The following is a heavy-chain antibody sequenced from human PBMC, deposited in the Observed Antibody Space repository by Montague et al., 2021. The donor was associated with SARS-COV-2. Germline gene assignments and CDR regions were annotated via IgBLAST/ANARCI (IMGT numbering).Heavy chain of an antibody. D-gene: IGHD6-19*01. CDR1: GDSVSINSAA. J-gene: IGHJ5*02. CDR3: VRGVDSIGWYPRSNWFDA. Sequence: CAISGDSVSINSAAWKWIKQSPSRRLEWLVRTYYRSKWYYGYAVSVKSRITINPDTSKNQVSLQLDSVTPEDTAVYYCVRGVDSIGWYPRSNWFDAWGQGTLVIVSS. V-gene: IGHV6-1*01. CDR2: TYYRSKWYY.